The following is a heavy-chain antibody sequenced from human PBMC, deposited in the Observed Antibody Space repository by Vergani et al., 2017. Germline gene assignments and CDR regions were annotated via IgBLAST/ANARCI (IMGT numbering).Heavy chain of an antibody. D-gene: IGHD3-16*01. V-gene: IGHV4-39*01. CDR1: GFPISSSSYY. CDR3: ARPAYDYVGFDY. Sequence: QLQLQESGPGLVKPSDTLSLTCTVSGFPISSSSYYWGWIRQPPGKGLEWIGSIYYSGSTYYNPSLKSLVTISVNTSKNQFTLTRSSVTAAHTAVYYCARPAYDYVGFDYWGQGTLVTVSS. J-gene: IGHJ4*02. CDR2: IYYSGST.